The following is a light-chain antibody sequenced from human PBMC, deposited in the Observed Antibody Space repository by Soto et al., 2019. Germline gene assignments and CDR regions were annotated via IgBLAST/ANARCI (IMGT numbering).Light chain of an antibody. J-gene: IGKJ1*01. CDR3: QHYNSYSEA. CDR2: KAS. V-gene: IGKV1-5*03. Sequence: DIKMSQSPSTLSGSVGDRVTITCRASQTISSSLAWYQQKPGKAPKLLIYKASTLKSGVPSRFSGSGSGTEFTLTISSLQPDDFATYYCQHYNSYSEAFGQGTKVDIK. CDR1: QTISSS.